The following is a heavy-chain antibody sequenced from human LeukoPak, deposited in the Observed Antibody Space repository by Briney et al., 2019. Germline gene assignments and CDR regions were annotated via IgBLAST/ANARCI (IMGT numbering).Heavy chain of an antibody. CDR2: IKSKTDGGTT. CDR3: TTVLWFGELRFDY. CDR1: GFTFSHVW. D-gene: IGHD3-10*01. V-gene: IGHV3-15*01. Sequence: GGSLRLSCAASGFTFSHVWMSWVRQAPGKGLEWVGRIKSKTDGGTTDYAAPVKGRFTISRDDSKNTLYLQMNSLKTEDTALYYCTTVLWFGELRFDYWGQGTLVTVSS. J-gene: IGHJ4*02.